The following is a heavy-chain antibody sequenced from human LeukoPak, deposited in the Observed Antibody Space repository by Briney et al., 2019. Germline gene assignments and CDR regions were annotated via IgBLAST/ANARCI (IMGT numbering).Heavy chain of an antibody. V-gene: IGHV3-21*01. CDR1: GFTFSNYN. J-gene: IGHJ4*02. Sequence: GGSLRLSCAASGFTFSNYNMNWVRQAPGKGLGWGSSINSSSNYIYYADSVQGRFTISRDNAKNSLYLQMNSLGAEDTAVYYCVAVAGTKPLFLFDCWGQGTLVTVSS. CDR3: VAVAGTKPLFLFDC. CDR2: INSSSNYI. D-gene: IGHD6-19*01.